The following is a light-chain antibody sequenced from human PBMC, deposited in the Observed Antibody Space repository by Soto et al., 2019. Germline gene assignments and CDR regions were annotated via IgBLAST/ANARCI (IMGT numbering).Light chain of an antibody. CDR2: EGS. Sequence: QSVLTQPASVSGSPGQSITISCTGTSSDVGSYNLVSWYQQHPGKAPKLMIYEGSKRPSGVSNRFSGSKSGNTASLTISGLQAEDEADYYCCSYEGSSTLVFGGGTNVTVL. J-gene: IGLJ2*01. CDR3: CSYEGSSTLV. CDR1: SSDVGSYNL. V-gene: IGLV2-23*01.